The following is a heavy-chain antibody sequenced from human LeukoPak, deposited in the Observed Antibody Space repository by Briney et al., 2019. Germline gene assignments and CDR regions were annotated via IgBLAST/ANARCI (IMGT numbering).Heavy chain of an antibody. CDR2: INNDGSST. CDR1: GLTFSRYW. J-gene: IGHJ4*02. Sequence: GGSLRLSCAASGLTFSRYWMHWVRQAPGKGLVWVSRINNDGSSTTYADSVKGRFTISRDTAKNTLFLQMNSLRDEDTAVYYCRAVAGPDDFWGQGTLVSVSS. V-gene: IGHV3-74*01. CDR3: RAVAGPDDF. D-gene: IGHD6-19*01.